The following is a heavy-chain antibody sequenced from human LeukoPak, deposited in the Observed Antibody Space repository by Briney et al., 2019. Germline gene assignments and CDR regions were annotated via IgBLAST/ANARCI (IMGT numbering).Heavy chain of an antibody. CDR3: ARWLTVTPFDY. V-gene: IGHV3-74*01. CDR1: GFTFSSYW. CDR2: ISTDGSST. J-gene: IGHJ4*02. D-gene: IGHD4-17*01. Sequence: PGGSLRLSCAVSGFTFSSYWIHWVRQAPGKGLVWVSRISTDGSSTIYADSVRGRFTMSRDNAKNTLYLQMNSLRAEDTAVYYCARWLTVTPFDYWGQGTLVTVSS.